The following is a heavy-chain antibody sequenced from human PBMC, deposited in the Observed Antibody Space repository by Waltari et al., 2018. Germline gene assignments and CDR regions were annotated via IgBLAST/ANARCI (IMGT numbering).Heavy chain of an antibody. CDR2: SYSGGST. CDR1: GFTVSSNY. V-gene: IGHV3-66*01. J-gene: IGHJ4*02. Sequence: EVQLVESGGGLVQPGGSLRLSCAASGFTVSSNYMSWVRQAPGKGLEWVSVSYSGGSTYYADAVKGRFTISRDNSKNTLYLQMNSLRAEDTAVYYCVRATTGIDYWGQGTLVTVSS. D-gene: IGHD1-26*01. CDR3: VRATTGIDY.